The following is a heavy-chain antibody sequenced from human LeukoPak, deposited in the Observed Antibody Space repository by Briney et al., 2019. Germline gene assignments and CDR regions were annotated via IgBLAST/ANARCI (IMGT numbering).Heavy chain of an antibody. CDR3: AKDLSYSSGWWGY. D-gene: IGHD6-19*01. V-gene: IGHV3-23*01. CDR1: GFTFSSYT. J-gene: IGHJ4*02. Sequence: GGPLRLSCGASGFTFSSYTVNWVREAPGEGREGVSAISGSGGSTYYADSVKGRFTISRDNSKNTLYLQMNSLRAEDTAVYYCAKDLSYSSGWWGYWGQGTLVTVSS. CDR2: ISGSGGST.